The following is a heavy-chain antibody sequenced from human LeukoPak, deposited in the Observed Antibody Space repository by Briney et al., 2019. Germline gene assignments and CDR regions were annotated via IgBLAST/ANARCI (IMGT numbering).Heavy chain of an antibody. CDR1: GFTFSSYE. J-gene: IGHJ4*02. V-gene: IGHV3-48*03. D-gene: IGHD6-6*01. CDR2: IISSGSTM. Sequence: PGGSLRLSCAASGFTFSSYEMHWVRQAPGKGLEWVSYIISSGSTMYYADSVKGRFTISRDNAKNSLYLQMNSLRAEYTAAYYCAALRPRQQLVVDHWGQGTLVTVSS. CDR3: AALRPRQQLVVDH.